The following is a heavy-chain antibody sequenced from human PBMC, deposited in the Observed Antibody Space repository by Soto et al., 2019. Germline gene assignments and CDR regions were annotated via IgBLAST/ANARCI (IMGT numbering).Heavy chain of an antibody. CDR2: ISWNDER. CDR1: GFSLTTHEVG. D-gene: IGHD5-18*01. CDR3: AHRPPKYSTAWLAFDF. V-gene: IGHV2-5*01. J-gene: IGHJ3*01. Sequence: QITLKESGPTLVKPTQTLTLTCTVSGFSLTTHEVGVGWIRQPPGKALEWLAFISWNDERRYSPSLKRRLTITKDTSKNQVVLTMANVDPVDTGTYFCAHRPPKYSTAWLAFDFWGQGTTVAVSS.